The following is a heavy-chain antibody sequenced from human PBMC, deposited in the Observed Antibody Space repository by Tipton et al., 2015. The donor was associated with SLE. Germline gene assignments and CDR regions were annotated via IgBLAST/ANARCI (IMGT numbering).Heavy chain of an antibody. Sequence: TLSLTCTVSGGSISSADYYWSWIRQHPGKGLEWIGYIYYTMSAYYTPSLTSRVIISLDTSKNHFSLKLSSVTAADTAVYYCARSAIFGVIMGGYFDYWGQGTLVTVSS. CDR2: IYYTMSA. V-gene: IGHV4-31*03. D-gene: IGHD3-3*01. CDR1: GGSISSADYY. J-gene: IGHJ4*02. CDR3: ARSAIFGVIMGGYFDY.